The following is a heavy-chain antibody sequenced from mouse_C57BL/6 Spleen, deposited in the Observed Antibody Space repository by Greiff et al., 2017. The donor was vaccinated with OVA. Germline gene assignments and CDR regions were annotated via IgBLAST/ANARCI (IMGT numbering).Heavy chain of an antibody. J-gene: IGHJ3*01. CDR2: IWSGGST. Sequence: QVQLKESGPGLVQPSQSLSITCTVSGFSLTSYGVHWVRQSPGKGLEWLGVIWSGGSTDYNAAFISRLSISKDNSKSQVFFKMNSLQADDTAIYYCARDYGSSQAWFAYWGQGTLVTVSA. CDR3: ARDYGSSQAWFAY. D-gene: IGHD1-1*01. CDR1: GFSLTSYG. V-gene: IGHV2-2*01.